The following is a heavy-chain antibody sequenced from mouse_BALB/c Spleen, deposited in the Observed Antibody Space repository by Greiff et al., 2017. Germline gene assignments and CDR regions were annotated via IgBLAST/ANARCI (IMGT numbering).Heavy chain of an antibody. CDR1: GFTFSSYA. D-gene: IGHD2-1*01. V-gene: IGHV5-6-5*01. CDR2: ISSGGST. Sequence: EVQRVESGGGLVKPGGSLKLSCAASGFTFSSYAMSWVRQTPEKRLEWVASISSGGSTYYPDSVKGRFTISRDNARNILYLQMSSLRSEDTAMYYCARGHGNYLYWGQGTTLTVSS. J-gene: IGHJ2*01. CDR3: ARGHGNYLY.